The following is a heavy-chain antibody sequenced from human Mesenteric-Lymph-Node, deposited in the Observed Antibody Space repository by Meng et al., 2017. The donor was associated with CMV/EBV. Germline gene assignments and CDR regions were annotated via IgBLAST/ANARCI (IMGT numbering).Heavy chain of an antibody. V-gene: IGHV1-2*02. CDR1: GYTFTGYY. Sequence: ASVKVSCKASGYTFTGYYMHWVRKAPGQGLEWMGWINPNSGDTNYAQKFQGRVTMTSDTSISTAYMELSRLRSDDTAVYYCAKGYCSSTSCYSDYWGQGTLVTVSS. CDR2: INPNSGDT. J-gene: IGHJ4*02. D-gene: IGHD2-2*01. CDR3: AKGYCSSTSCYSDY.